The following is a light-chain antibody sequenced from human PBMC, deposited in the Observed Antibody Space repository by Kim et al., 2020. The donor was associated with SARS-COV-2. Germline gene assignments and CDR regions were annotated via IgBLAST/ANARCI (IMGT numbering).Light chain of an antibody. V-gene: IGLV3-1*01. Sequence: SVSPGQTASITGSGDKLGDKYSFWYQQKPGQTPVLVIYYDDKRPSEIPERFSGSTSGNTATLTISGTQTMDEASYFCQAWDSSTAVFGGGTQLTVL. CDR2: YDD. CDR3: QAWDSSTAV. CDR1: KLGDKY. J-gene: IGLJ2*01.